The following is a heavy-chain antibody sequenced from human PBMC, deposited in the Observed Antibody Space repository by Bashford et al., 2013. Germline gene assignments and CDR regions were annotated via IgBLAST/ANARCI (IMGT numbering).Heavy chain of an antibody. D-gene: IGHD6-19*01. CDR2: IYHSGST. J-gene: IGHJ4*02. CDR3: ARAGAVAGTDQGYFDY. CDR1: GGSISSSNW. V-gene: IGHV4-4*02. Sequence: SETLSLTCAVSGGSISSSNWWSWVRQPPGKGLEWIGEIYHSGSTNYNPSLKSRVTISVDKSKNQFSLKLSSVTAADTAVYYCARAGAVAGTDQGYFDYWGQGTLVTVSS.